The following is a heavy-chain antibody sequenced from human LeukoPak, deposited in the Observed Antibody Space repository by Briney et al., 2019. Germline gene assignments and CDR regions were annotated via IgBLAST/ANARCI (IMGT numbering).Heavy chain of an antibody. CDR2: INHSGST. CDR1: GGSFSGYY. J-gene: IGHJ1*01. D-gene: IGHD3-3*01. V-gene: IGHV4-34*01. Sequence: SETLSLTCAVYGGSFSGYYWSWIRQPPGKGLEWIGEINHSGSTNYTPSLKSRVTISVDTSKNQFSLKLSSVTAADTAVYYCARGPNVSDFWSGYSYFQHWGQGTLVTVSS. CDR3: ARGPNVSDFWSGYSYFQH.